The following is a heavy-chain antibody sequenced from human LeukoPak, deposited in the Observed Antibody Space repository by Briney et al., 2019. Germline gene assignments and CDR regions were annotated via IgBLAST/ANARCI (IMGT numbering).Heavy chain of an antibody. CDR2: IRYDGSNK. CDR3: AKGRLKSRLRYFDWPYFDY. Sequence: GGSLRLSCAASGFTFSSYGMHWVRQAPGKGLEWVAFIRYDGSNKYYADSVKGRFTISRDNSKNTLYLQMNSLRAEDTAVYYCAKGRLKSRLRYFDWPYFDYWGQGTLVTVSS. V-gene: IGHV3-30*02. J-gene: IGHJ4*02. CDR1: GFTFSSYG. D-gene: IGHD3-9*01.